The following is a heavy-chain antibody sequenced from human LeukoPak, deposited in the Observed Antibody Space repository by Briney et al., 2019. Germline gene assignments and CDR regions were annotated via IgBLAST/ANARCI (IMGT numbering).Heavy chain of an antibody. CDR3: ARDPRRAGGPGNFDY. Sequence: PSETLSLTCTVSGDSISSYYWSWLRQPPGKGLVGVGYIYYSGSTNYNPSLKSRVTISVDTSKNQSSLKLSSVTAADTAVYYCARDPRRAGGPGNFDYWGQGTLVTVSS. CDR2: IYYSGST. V-gene: IGHV4-59*01. D-gene: IGHD3-10*01. J-gene: IGHJ4*02. CDR1: GDSISSYY.